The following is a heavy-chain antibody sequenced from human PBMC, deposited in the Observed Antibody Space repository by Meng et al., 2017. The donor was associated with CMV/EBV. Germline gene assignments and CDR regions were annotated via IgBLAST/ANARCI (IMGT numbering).Heavy chain of an antibody. CDR3: AREPGYCSSTSCYTSHYYYGMDV. D-gene: IGHD2-2*02. J-gene: IGHJ6*02. V-gene: IGHV3-21*01. CDR1: GFTFSSYS. Sequence: GESLKISCAASGFTFSSYSMNWVRQAPGKGLEWVSSISSSSSYIYYADSVKGRFTISRDNSKNTLYLQMNSLRAEDTAVYYCAREPGYCSSTSCYTSHYYYGMDVWGQGTTVTVSS. CDR2: ISSSSSYI.